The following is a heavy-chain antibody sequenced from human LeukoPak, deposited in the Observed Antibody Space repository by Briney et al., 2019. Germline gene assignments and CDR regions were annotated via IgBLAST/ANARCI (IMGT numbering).Heavy chain of an antibody. CDR3: AKDGYCSSTSCDYYYYYMDV. D-gene: IGHD2-2*01. J-gene: IGHJ6*03. CDR2: ISGSSGST. Sequence: PGGSLRLSCAASGFTFSSYAMSWVRQAPGKGLEWVSAISGSSGSTYYADSVKGRFTISRDNSKNTLYLQMNSLRAEDTAVYYCAKDGYCSSTSCDYYYYYMDVWGKGTTVTVSS. V-gene: IGHV3-23*01. CDR1: GFTFSSYA.